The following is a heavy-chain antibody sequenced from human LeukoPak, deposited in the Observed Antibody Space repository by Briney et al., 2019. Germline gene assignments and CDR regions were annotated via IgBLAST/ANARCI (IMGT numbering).Heavy chain of an antibody. V-gene: IGHV3-21*04. CDR2: ISSSSSYI. CDR1: GFTFSSYS. Sequence: PGGSLRLSCAASGFTFSSYSMNWVRQAPGKGLEWVSSISSSSSYIYYADSVKGRFTISRDNAKNSLYLQMNSLRAEDTALYYCTRGPHSGSYFGTDYWGQGTLVTVSS. J-gene: IGHJ4*02. D-gene: IGHD1-26*01. CDR3: TRGPHSGSYFGTDY.